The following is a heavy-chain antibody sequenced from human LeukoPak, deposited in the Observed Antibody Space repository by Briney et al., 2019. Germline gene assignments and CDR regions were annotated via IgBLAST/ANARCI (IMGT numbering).Heavy chain of an antibody. V-gene: IGHV3-21*01. D-gene: IGHD4-17*01. CDR2: ISSSSTYI. CDR3: AISRIELYEYDDYVGY. Sequence: PGGSLRLSCAASGFNFGSYSMTWVRQAPGKGLEWVSSISSSSTYIYYADSMKGRFTISRDNAKSLLYLQMNSLRAEDTALYYCAISRIELYEYDDYVGYWGQGTVVTVSS. CDR1: GFNFGSYS. J-gene: IGHJ4*02.